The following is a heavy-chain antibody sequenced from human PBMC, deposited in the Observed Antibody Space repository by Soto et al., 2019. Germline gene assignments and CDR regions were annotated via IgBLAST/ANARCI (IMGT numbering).Heavy chain of an antibody. CDR2: INHRGST. CDR3: AITTRYYYYGMDV. D-gene: IGHD4-4*01. Sequence: QVQLQQWGAGLLKPSETLSLTCAVYGGSFSGYYWSWIRQPPGKGLEWIGEINHRGSTNYNPSLKSRVTISVDTSKNQFSLKLSSVTAADTAVYYCAITTRYYYYGMDVWGQGTTVTVSS. J-gene: IGHJ6*02. CDR1: GGSFSGYY. V-gene: IGHV4-34*01.